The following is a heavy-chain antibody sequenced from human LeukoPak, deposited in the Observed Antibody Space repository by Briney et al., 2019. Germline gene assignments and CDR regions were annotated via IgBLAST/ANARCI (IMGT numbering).Heavy chain of an antibody. CDR3: ARIEGPSIFGVVDY. Sequence: ASVKVSCKASGYTFSSHGNIWVRQAPGQGLEWMGWISAYNGDTNYAQKFQGRVTMTTDTSTSTAYMEVRNLRSDDTAVYYCARIEGPSIFGVVDYWGQGTLVTVSS. CDR1: GYTFSSHG. CDR2: ISAYNGDT. V-gene: IGHV1-18*01. J-gene: IGHJ4*02. D-gene: IGHD3-3*02.